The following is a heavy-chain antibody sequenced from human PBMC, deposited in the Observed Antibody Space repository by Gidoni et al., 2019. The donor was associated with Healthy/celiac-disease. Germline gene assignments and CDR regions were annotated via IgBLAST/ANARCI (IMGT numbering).Heavy chain of an antibody. CDR2: ITSGGST. D-gene: IGHD3-9*01. J-gene: IGHJ4*02. CDR1: GFTLNHYA. CDR3: AKDHRWLTGYPLWVDY. Sequence: EIHLLESGGGLVQPGGSLSLSCAASGFTLNHYAMSWVRQAPGKGLEWVSGITSGGSTYSADSVKGRFTISRDNSKNTLYLQMNSLRAEDTAIYYCAKDHRWLTGYPLWVDYWGQGTLVTVSS. V-gene: IGHV3-23*01.